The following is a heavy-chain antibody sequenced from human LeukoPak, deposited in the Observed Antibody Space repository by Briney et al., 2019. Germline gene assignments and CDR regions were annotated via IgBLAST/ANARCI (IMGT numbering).Heavy chain of an antibody. Sequence: SETLSLTCTVSGDSISSYYWSWIRQPAGKGLEWIGRIYTSGSTNYNPSLKSRVTMSVDTSKNQFSLKLSSVTAADTAVYYCARGGITMVRGATRRDYYGMDVWGQGTTVTVSS. J-gene: IGHJ6*02. CDR2: IYTSGST. V-gene: IGHV4-4*07. D-gene: IGHD3-10*01. CDR1: GDSISSYY. CDR3: ARGGITMVRGATRRDYYGMDV.